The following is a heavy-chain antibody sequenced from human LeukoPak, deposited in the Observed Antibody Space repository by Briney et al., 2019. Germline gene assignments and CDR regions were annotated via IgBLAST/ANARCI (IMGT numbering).Heavy chain of an antibody. CDR1: GFIFSNYA. J-gene: IGHJ4*02. CDR2: ITGGGDNT. D-gene: IGHD5-18*01. CDR3: AKDVRPLRGYSYGTFDY. Sequence: GASLRLSCEASGFIFSNYAMSWVRQAPGQGLEWVSAITGGGDNTWYADSVKGRFTISRDNSKNTVSLQMNSLRAEDTAMYYCAKDVRPLRGYSYGTFDYWGQEILVTVSS. V-gene: IGHV3-23*01.